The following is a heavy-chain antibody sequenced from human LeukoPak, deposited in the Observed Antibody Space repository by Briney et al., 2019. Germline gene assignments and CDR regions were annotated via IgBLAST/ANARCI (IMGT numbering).Heavy chain of an antibody. J-gene: IGHJ4*02. CDR3: ARDRGDVEMATDY. D-gene: IGHD5-24*01. V-gene: IGHV1-2*02. CDR1: GYTFTGYY. CDR2: INPNSGGT. Sequence: ASVKVSCKASGYTFTGYYMHWVRQAPGQGLEWMGWINPNSGGTNNAQKFQGRVTMTRDTSISTAYMELSRLRSDDTAVYYCARDRGDVEMATDYWGQGTLVTVSS.